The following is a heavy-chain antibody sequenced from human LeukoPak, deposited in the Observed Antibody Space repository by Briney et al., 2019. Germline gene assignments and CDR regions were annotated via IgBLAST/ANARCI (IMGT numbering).Heavy chain of an antibody. Sequence: PGGSLRLSCAASGFTFSSYWMSWVRQAPGKGLEWVANIKQDGSEKYYVDSVKGRFTISRDNAKNSLYLQMNSLRAEDTAVYYCARAGYSSSWYSGGDDGSDYWGQGNLVTVSS. V-gene: IGHV3-7*01. D-gene: IGHD6-13*01. CDR3: ARAGYSSSWYSGGDDGSDY. CDR1: GFTFSSYW. CDR2: IKQDGSEK. J-gene: IGHJ4*02.